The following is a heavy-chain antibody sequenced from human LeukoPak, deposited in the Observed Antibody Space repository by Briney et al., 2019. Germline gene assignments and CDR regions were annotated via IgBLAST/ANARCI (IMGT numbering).Heavy chain of an antibody. D-gene: IGHD1-26*01. CDR3: ARRGGSPLGAFDI. CDR2: IYYSGST. Sequence: SETLSLTCTVSGGSVRSSSYYWGWIRQPPGKGLEWIGNIYYSGSTYYNPSLESRVTISVDTSKNQFSLKLSSVTAADTAVYYCARRGGSPLGAFDIWGQGTMVTVSS. CDR1: GGSVRSSSYY. V-gene: IGHV4-39*07. J-gene: IGHJ3*02.